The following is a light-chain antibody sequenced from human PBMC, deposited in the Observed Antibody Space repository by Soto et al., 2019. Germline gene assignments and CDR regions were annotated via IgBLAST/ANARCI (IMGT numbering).Light chain of an antibody. CDR2: SNT. CDR3: QSYDSGVTGSA. J-gene: IGLJ1*01. Sequence: QSVLSQPPSVSGAPGQRVTISCTGSSSNIGAGSDVHWYHQRPGTAPKLLIYSNTARPSGVPDRFSGSRSGSSGSLAITGLQPEDEADYYCQSYDSGVTGSAFGTGTKVTV. V-gene: IGLV1-40*01. CDR1: SSNIGAGSD.